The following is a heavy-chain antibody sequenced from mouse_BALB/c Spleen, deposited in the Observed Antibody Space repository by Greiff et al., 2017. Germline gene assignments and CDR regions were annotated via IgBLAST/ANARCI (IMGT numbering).Heavy chain of an antibody. V-gene: IGHV5-15*02. CDR1: GFTFSDYG. D-gene: IGHD2-4*01. CDR2: ISNLAYSI. J-gene: IGHJ4*01. Sequence: EVQVVESGGGLVQPGGSRKLSCAASGFTFSDYGMAWVRQAPGKGPEWVAFISNLAYSIYYADTVTGRFTISRENAKNTLYLEMSSLRSEDTAMYYCARRLPLYAMDYWGQGTSVTVSS. CDR3: ARRLPLYAMDY.